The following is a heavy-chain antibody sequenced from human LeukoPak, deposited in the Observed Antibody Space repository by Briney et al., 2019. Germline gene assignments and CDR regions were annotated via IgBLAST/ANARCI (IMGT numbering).Heavy chain of an antibody. CDR1: GFTFSSYA. CDR2: ISGSGGST. V-gene: IGHV3-23*01. CDR3: AKAHTFSKIVVVQSYYFDY. J-gene: IGHJ4*02. Sequence: GGSLRLSCAASGFTFSSYAMSWVRQAPGKGLEWVSAISGSGGSTYYADSVKGRFTISRDNSKNTLYLQMNSLRAEDTAVYYCAKAHTFSKIVVVQSYYFDYWGQGTLVTVSS. D-gene: IGHD3-22*01.